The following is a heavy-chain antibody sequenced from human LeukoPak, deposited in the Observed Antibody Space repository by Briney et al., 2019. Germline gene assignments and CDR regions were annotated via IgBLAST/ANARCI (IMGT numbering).Heavy chain of an antibody. D-gene: IGHD3-22*01. J-gene: IGHJ1*01. V-gene: IGHV3-74*01. CDR2: IKSDGKT. CDR1: GFTFSSYW. CDR3: ARAPSEIGGYYPEYVRH. Sequence: GGSLRLSCAASGFTFSSYWMHWVRQAPGKGLVWVSRIKSDGKTNYADSVKGRFTISRDNAKNTVSLQMNSLRAEDTGVYYCARAPSEIGGYYPEYVRHWGQGTLVTVSS.